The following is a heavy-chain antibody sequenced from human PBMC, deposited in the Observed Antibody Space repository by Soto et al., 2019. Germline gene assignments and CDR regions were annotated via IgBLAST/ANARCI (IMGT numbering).Heavy chain of an antibody. J-gene: IGHJ4*02. Sequence: GWSLRLSCAASRFTFSRYAMSWVRQAPGQGLEWVSGISGSGDRTYYADSVKARFTISRDNAKNTLYLQMRSLRVEDTALYYYARDYEAVPANISGGHFEFGGQGP. CDR2: ISGSGDRT. D-gene: IGHD2-2*01. CDR1: RFTFSRYA. V-gene: IGHV3-23*01. CDR3: ARDYEAVPANISGGHFEF.